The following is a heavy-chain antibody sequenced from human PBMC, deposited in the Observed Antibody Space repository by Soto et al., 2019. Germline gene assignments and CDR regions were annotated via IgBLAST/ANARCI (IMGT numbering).Heavy chain of an antibody. CDR1: GFTFSSYG. J-gene: IGHJ4*02. D-gene: IGHD2-2*01. Sequence: PGGSLRLSCAASGFTFSSYGMHWVRQAPGKGLEWVAVIWYDGSNKYYADSVKGRFTISRDNSKNTLYVQLNSLRAEDTAVYYCAREANQYYFDYWGRGTLVTVSS. CDR3: AREANQYYFDY. V-gene: IGHV3-33*01. CDR2: IWYDGSNK.